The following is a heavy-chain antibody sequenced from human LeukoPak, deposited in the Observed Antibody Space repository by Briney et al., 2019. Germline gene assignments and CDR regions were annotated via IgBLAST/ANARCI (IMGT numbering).Heavy chain of an antibody. J-gene: IGHJ4*02. CDR2: IKQDGSEK. CDR3: ARVQGADIVVVPGGFDY. V-gene: IGHV3-7*01. D-gene: IGHD2-2*01. Sequence: GSLRLSCAASGFTFSSYWMSWVRQAPGKGLEWLANIKQDGSEKYYEDSVKGRFTISRDNAKNSLYLQMNSLRAEDTAVYYCARVQGADIVVVPGGFDYWGQGTLVTVSS. CDR1: GFTFSSYW.